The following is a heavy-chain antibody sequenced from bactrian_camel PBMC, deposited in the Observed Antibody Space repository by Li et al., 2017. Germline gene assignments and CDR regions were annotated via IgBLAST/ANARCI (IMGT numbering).Heavy chain of an antibody. CDR3: AILAPTGQADENNY. J-gene: IGHJ4*01. Sequence: HVQLVESGGGSVQAGGSLRLSCVFSGFAYSSYCMGWFRQIPGKEREGVATISQPSGMIDYADSVKGRFTVSRDNAKNTLYLQSNSLKTEDTAMYYCAILAPTGQADENNYWGQGTQVTVS. CDR1: GFAYSSYC. V-gene: IGHV3S1*01. D-gene: IGHD3*01. CDR2: ISQPSGMI.